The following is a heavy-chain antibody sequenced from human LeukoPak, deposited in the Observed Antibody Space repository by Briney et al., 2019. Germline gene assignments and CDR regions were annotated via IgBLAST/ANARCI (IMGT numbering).Heavy chain of an antibody. CDR2: IYSGGST. CDR1: GFTVSSNY. D-gene: IGHD3-10*01. V-gene: IGHV3-53*05. J-gene: IGHJ6*02. Sequence: GGSLRLSCAASGFTVSSNYMSWVRQAPGKGLEWVSVIYSGGSTYYADSVKGRFTISRDNSKNTLYLQMNSLRAEDTAVYYCARHYWYYGSGTQDGMDVWGQGTTVTVSS. CDR3: ARHYWYYGSGTQDGMDV.